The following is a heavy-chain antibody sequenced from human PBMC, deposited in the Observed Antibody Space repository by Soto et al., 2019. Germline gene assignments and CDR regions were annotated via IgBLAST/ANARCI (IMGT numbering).Heavy chain of an antibody. D-gene: IGHD3-22*01. CDR1: GGSISSGGYY. CDR3: ATGEGTYYYDSSGYYAY. CDR2: IYYSGGT. J-gene: IGHJ4*02. V-gene: IGHV4-31*03. Sequence: SETLSLTCTVSGGSISSGGYYWSWIRQHPGKGLEWIGYIYYSGGTYYNPSLKSRVTISVDTSKNQFSLKLSSVTAADTAVYYCATGEGTYYYDSSGYYAYWGQGTLVTVSS.